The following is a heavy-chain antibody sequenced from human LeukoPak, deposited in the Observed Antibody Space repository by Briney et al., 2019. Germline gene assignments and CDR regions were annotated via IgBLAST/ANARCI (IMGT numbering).Heavy chain of an antibody. Sequence: GGSLRLSCAASGXTVSDNYMTWVRQAPGKGLEWVSVIYSGGSTDYADSVKGRFTISRDNSKNTLYLQMNSLRAEDTAVYYCARGDYGSGQYFDYWGQGTLVTVSS. CDR2: IYSGGST. J-gene: IGHJ4*02. V-gene: IGHV3-66*01. CDR1: GXTVSDNY. CDR3: ARGDYGSGQYFDY. D-gene: IGHD3-10*01.